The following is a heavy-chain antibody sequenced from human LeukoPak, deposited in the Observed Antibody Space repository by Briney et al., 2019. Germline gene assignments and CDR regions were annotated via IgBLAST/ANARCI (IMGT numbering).Heavy chain of an antibody. CDR3: AKDGPYHDILTGYRRTSAYYFDY. CDR1: GYTFTSYY. Sequence: GASVKVSCKASGYTFTSYYMHWVRQAPGQGLEWMGIINPSGGSTSYAQEFQGRVTMTRDMSTSTVYMELSSLRSEDTAVYYCAKDGPYHDILTGYRRTSAYYFDYWGQGTLVTVSS. V-gene: IGHV1-46*01. J-gene: IGHJ4*02. D-gene: IGHD3-9*01. CDR2: INPSGGST.